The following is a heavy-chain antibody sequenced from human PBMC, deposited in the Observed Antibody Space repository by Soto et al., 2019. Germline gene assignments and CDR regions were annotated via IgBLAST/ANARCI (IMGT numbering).Heavy chain of an antibody. Sequence: QLQLQESGPGLVKPSETLSLTCTVSGGSISSSSYYWGWIRQPPGKGLEWIGSIYYSGSTYYNPSLKSRVTISVDTSKNQFSLKLSSVTAADTAVYYCARQLGTTSLPFDYWGQGTLVTVSS. CDR1: GGSISSSSYY. V-gene: IGHV4-39*01. D-gene: IGHD4-17*01. CDR2: IYYSGST. J-gene: IGHJ4*02. CDR3: ARQLGTTSLPFDY.